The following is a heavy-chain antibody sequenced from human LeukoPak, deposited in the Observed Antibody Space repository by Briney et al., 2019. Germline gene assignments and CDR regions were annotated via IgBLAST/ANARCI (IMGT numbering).Heavy chain of an antibody. V-gene: IGHV7-4-1*02. CDR1: GGTFSNYA. D-gene: IGHD3-10*01. CDR2: LNTDTGTP. Sequence: ASVKVSCKASGGTFSNYAINWVRQAPGQGLEWMGRLNTDTGTPTYAQAFTGRFVFSLDTSVSTAYLQISSLKAEDTAVYYCARGRFTMVRGDYYYYMDVWGKGTTVTVSS. J-gene: IGHJ6*03. CDR3: ARGRFTMVRGDYYYYMDV.